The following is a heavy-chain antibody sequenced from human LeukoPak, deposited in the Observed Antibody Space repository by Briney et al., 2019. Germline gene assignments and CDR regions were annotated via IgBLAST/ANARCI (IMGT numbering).Heavy chain of an antibody. J-gene: IGHJ4*02. CDR3: AKDPLQYYYDSSGYYYDY. D-gene: IGHD3-22*01. CDR2: IRYDGSNK. Sequence: PGGSLRLSCAASGFTFSSYGMHWVRQAPGKGLEWVAFIRYDGSNKYYADSVKGRFTISRDNSKNTLYLQMNSLRAEDTAVYYCAKDPLQYYYDSSGYYYDYWGQRTLVTVSS. V-gene: IGHV3-30*02. CDR1: GFTFSSYG.